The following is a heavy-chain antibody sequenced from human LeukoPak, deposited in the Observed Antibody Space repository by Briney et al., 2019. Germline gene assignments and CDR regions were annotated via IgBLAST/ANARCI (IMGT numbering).Heavy chain of an antibody. J-gene: IGHJ4*02. D-gene: IGHD3-9*01. Sequence: GASVKVSCKASGYTFTGYYMHWVRQAPGQGLEWMGWINPNSGGTNYAQKFQGRVTMTRDTSISTAYMELSRLRSDDTAVYYCARVTDVLRYFDWLSHPPYYFDYWGQGTLVTVSS. CDR2: INPNSGGT. CDR1: GYTFTGYY. CDR3: ARVTDVLRYFDWLSHPPYYFDY. V-gene: IGHV1-2*02.